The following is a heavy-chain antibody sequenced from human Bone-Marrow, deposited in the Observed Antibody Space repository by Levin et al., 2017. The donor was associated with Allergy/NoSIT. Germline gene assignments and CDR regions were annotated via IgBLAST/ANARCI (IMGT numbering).Heavy chain of an antibody. Sequence: GESLKISCKASGNTFSTYDINWVRQATGQGLEWMGWMNPNSGNTGYAQKFQGRVTMTRNTSISTAYMELNSLRSEDTAVYYCVDSKSWGQGTLVTVSS. CDR1: GNTFSTYD. CDR3: VDSKS. D-gene: IGHD2/OR15-2a*01. J-gene: IGHJ5*02. V-gene: IGHV1-8*01. CDR2: MNPNSGNT.